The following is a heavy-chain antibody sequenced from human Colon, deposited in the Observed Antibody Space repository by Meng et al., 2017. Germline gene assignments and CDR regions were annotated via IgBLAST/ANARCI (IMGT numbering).Heavy chain of an antibody. V-gene: IGHV4-31*03. D-gene: IGHD4-17*01. CDR3: ARTNYGDYNWFDP. CDR2: IYYSGST. CDR1: GGSISSGGFY. J-gene: IGHJ5*02. Sequence: VQPPESGPGLVKPSQTLSLTFTVSGGSISSGGFYWSWIRQHPGKGLEWIGYIYYSGSTYYNPSLRSRVAISIDTSKNQFSLKLTSVTAADTAVYFCARTNYGDYNWFDPWGQGTLVTVSS.